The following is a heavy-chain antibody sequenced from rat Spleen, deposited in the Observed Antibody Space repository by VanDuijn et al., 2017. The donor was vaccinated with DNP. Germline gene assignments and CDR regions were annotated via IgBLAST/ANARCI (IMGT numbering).Heavy chain of an antibody. J-gene: IGHJ2*01. CDR1: RFTFNSYW. D-gene: IGHD1-10*01. CDR3: ARSNNYYFDY. V-gene: IGHV5-31*01. CDR2: VTSSGGST. Sequence: EVQLVESGGDLVQPGRSLKLSCVASRFTFNSYWMAWIRQVPGKGLAWVASVTSSGGSTYYPDSVKGRFIISRDNAKSTLQLQMNNLRSEDTATYYCARSNNYYFDYWGQGVLVSVSS.